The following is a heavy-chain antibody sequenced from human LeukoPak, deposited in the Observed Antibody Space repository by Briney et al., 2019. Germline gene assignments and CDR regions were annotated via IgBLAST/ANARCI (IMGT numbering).Heavy chain of an antibody. V-gene: IGHV3-48*04. CDR3: ARGPIRGSSWYPGLFDY. D-gene: IGHD6-13*01. J-gene: IGHJ4*02. Sequence: GSLRLSCAASGFTFSSYSMNWVRQAPGKGLEWVSYISSSSSTIYYADSVKGRFTISRDNAKNSLYLQMNSLRAEDTAVYYCARGPIRGSSWYPGLFDYWGQGTLVTVSS. CDR1: GFTFSSYS. CDR2: ISSSSSTI.